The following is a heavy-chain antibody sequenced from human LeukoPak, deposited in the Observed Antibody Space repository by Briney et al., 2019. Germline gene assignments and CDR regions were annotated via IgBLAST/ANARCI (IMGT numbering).Heavy chain of an antibody. CDR2: MNPNSGNT. D-gene: IGHD3-9*01. CDR3: ARAGILTGYYSYYYYGMDV. CDR1: GYTFTSYD. Sequence: ASVKVSCKASGYTFTSYDINWVRQATGQGLEWMGWMNPNSGNTGYAQKFQGRVTMTRNTSISTAYMELSSLRSEDTAVYYCARAGILTGYYSYYYYGMDVRGQGTTVTVSS. J-gene: IGHJ6*02. V-gene: IGHV1-8*01.